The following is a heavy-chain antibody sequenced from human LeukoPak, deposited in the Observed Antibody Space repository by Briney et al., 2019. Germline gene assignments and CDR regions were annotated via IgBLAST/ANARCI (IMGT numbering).Heavy chain of an antibody. V-gene: IGHV4-59*01. Sequence: SETLSLTCTVSGGSISSYYWSWIRQPPGKGLEWIGYIYYSGSTNYNPSLKSRVTISVDTSKNQLSLKLSSVTAADTAVYYCARLVVVAATPYYYYYYGMDVWGQGTTVTVSS. CDR2: IYYSGST. D-gene: IGHD2-15*01. CDR1: GGSISSYY. J-gene: IGHJ6*02. CDR3: ARLVVVAATPYYYYYYGMDV.